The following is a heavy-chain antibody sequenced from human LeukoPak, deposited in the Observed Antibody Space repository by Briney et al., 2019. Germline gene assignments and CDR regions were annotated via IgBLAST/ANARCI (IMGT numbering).Heavy chain of an antibody. Sequence: SQTLSLTCTVSGGSISRGDYDWSWIRQPPGKGLEWIGCIYYSGSAYYNSSLKSRVSISVDTSKNRFSLKLSSVTDADTAVYYCASGSTEGYSYGYRRVSFDNWGQGTLVTVSS. D-gene: IGHD5-18*01. CDR1: GGSISRGDYD. CDR2: IYYSGSA. V-gene: IGHV4-30-4*01. J-gene: IGHJ4*02. CDR3: ASGSTEGYSYGYRRVSFDN.